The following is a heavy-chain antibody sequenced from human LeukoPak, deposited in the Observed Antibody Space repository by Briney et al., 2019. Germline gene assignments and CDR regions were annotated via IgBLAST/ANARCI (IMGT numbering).Heavy chain of an antibody. J-gene: IGHJ4*02. CDR1: GGSISSGGYS. CDR2: IYHSGST. D-gene: IGHD5-18*01. CDR3: ASFFSSYSYDY. V-gene: IGHV4-30-2*01. Sequence: PSETLSLTCAVSGGSISSGGYSWSWIRQPPGKGLEWIGYIYHSGSTYYNSSLKSRVTISVDRSKNQFSLKLSSVTAADTAVYYCASFFSSYSYDYWGQGTLVTVSS.